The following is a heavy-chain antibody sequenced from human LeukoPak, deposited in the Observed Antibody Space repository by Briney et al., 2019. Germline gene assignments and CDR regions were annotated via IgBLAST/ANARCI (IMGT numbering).Heavy chain of an antibody. Sequence: SETLSLTCTVSGGSISSYYWSWIRQPPGKGLEWIGYIYYSGSTNYNPSLKSRVTISVDTSKNQFSLKLSSVTAADTAVYYCARSPKTKDSSSWYGVTKNYYYYYMDVWGKGTTVTVSS. D-gene: IGHD6-13*01. CDR1: GGSISSYY. CDR3: ARSPKTKDSSSWYGVTKNYYYYYMDV. V-gene: IGHV4-59*01. CDR2: IYYSGST. J-gene: IGHJ6*03.